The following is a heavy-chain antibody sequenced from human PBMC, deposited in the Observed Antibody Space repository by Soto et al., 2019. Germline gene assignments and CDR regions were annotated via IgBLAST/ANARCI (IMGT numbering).Heavy chain of an antibody. V-gene: IGHV4-34*01. CDR2: INHSGST. CDR3: ARGGRDSGYDWDY. CDR1: GGSFSGYY. J-gene: IGHJ4*02. Sequence: PSETLSLTCAVYGGSFSGYYWSWIRQPPGKGLEWIGEINHSGSTNYNPSLKSRVTISVDTSKNQFSLKLSSVTAADTAVYYCARGGRDSGYDWDYWGQRTLVTVSS. D-gene: IGHD5-12*01.